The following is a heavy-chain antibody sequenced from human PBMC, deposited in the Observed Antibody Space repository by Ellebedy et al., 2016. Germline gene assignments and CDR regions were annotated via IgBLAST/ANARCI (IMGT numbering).Heavy chain of an antibody. J-gene: IGHJ3*01. V-gene: IGHV4-59*02. CDR3: AKWNGGWYAFEV. CDR1: GGSVSSDY. CDR2: VFHTGTT. Sequence: SETLSLTCNVSGGSVSSDYWNWIRRPPGKGLEWIGYVFHTGTTNYNPALKSRVTMSVDTSKSQFSLRLTSVTAADTAVYYCAKWNGGWYAFEVWGQGTMVTVSS. D-gene: IGHD6-19*01.